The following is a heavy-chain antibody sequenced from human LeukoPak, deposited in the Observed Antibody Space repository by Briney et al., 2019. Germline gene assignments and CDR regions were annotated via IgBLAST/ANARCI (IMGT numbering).Heavy chain of an antibody. J-gene: IGHJ6*03. CDR2: ISSSGSTI. Sequence: GGSLRLSCAASGFTFSSYEMNWVRQAPGKGLEWASYISSSGSTIYYADSVKGRFTISRDNAKNSLYLQMNSLRAEDTAVYYCAKQGSGSLYYYYMDVWGRGTAVTISS. CDR1: GFTFSSYE. V-gene: IGHV3-48*03. D-gene: IGHD3-10*01. CDR3: AKQGSGSLYYYYMDV.